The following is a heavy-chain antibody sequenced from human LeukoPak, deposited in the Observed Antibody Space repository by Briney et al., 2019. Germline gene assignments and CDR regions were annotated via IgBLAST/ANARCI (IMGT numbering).Heavy chain of an antibody. CDR3: ARTLWFGPNWFDP. V-gene: IGHV1-69*13. J-gene: IGHJ5*02. CDR2: IIPIFGTA. Sequence: SVKVSCKASGGTFSSYAISWVRQAPGQGLEWMGGIIPIFGTANYAQKFQGRVTITADESTSTAYMELSSLRSEDTAVYYCARTLWFGPNWFDPWGQGTLVTVSS. D-gene: IGHD3-10*01. CDR1: GGTFSSYA.